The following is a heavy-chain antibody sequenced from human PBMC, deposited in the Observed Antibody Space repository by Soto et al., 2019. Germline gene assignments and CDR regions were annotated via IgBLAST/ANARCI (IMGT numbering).Heavy chain of an antibody. CDR3: AKDCRRLAVAGSAFDS. CDR2: ISGSGGHS. D-gene: IGHD6-19*01. V-gene: IGHV3-23*01. Sequence: GGALRLSCAASGFTFNDYAMAWVRQAPGKGLEWVSSISGSGGHSSYADSVRGRFTISRDNVNSILSLDMSDLSAEDTAVYYCAKDCRRLAVAGSAFDSWGQGTLVTVSS. J-gene: IGHJ4*02. CDR1: GFTFNDYA.